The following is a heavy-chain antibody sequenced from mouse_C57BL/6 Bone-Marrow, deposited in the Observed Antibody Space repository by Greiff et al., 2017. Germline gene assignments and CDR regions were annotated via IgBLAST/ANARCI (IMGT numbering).Heavy chain of an antibody. CDR1: GYTFTSYD. Sequence: VHLVESGPELVKPGASVKLSCKASGYTFTSYDINWVKQRPGQGLEWIGWIYPRDGSTKYNEKFKGKATLTVDTSSSTAYMELHSLTSEDSAVYFCARLEFDGSSGDWYFDVWGTGTTVTGSS. D-gene: IGHD1-1*01. CDR2: IYPRDGST. V-gene: IGHV1-85*01. CDR3: ARLEFDGSSGDWYFDV. J-gene: IGHJ1*03.